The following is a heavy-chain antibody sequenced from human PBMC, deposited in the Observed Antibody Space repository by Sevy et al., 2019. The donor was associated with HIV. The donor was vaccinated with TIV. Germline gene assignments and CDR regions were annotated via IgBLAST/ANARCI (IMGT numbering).Heavy chain of an antibody. D-gene: IGHD6-19*01. CDR1: GYTFTGYY. CDR2: INPNSGGT. V-gene: IGHV1-2*06. J-gene: IGHJ6*02. CDR3: AREGIAVAGTDYYYGMDV. Sequence: ASVKVSCKASGYTFTGYYMHWVRQAPGQGLEWMGRINPNSGGTNYAQKFQGRVTMTRATSISTAYMELSRLRSDDTAVYYCAREGIAVAGTDYYYGMDVWGQGTTVTVSS.